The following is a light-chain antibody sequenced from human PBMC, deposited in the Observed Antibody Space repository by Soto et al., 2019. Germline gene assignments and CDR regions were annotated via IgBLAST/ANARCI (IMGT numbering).Light chain of an antibody. CDR1: QTVNNNY. CDR2: IAP. J-gene: IGKJ4*01. CDR3: QQTSSFPLS. Sequence: IQMSQSPSSLSASVGDRVSITCRASQTVNNNYVNWYQQKPGEAPKLLIYIAPGLQSGVPSRFNGSGSGTDFTLHINSLQPDDVATYFCQQTSSFPLSFGGGTKVEIK. V-gene: IGKV1-39*01.